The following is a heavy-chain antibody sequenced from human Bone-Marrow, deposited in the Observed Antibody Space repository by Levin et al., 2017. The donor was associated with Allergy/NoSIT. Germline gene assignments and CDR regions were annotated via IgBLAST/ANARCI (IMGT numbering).Heavy chain of an antibody. D-gene: IGHD6-13*01. CDR1: GFTFSSYG. CDR2: ISHDGSNK. V-gene: IGHV3-30*18. J-gene: IGHJ6*04. CDR3: AKPLGIGEAGWLESGLDV. Sequence: GESLKISCAASGFTFSSYGMHWVRQAPGKGLEWVAVISHDGSNKYYADSVKGRFTISRDDSKNTLYLQMNSLRAEDTAVFYCAKPLGIGEAGWLESGLDVWGKGTTVTVSS.